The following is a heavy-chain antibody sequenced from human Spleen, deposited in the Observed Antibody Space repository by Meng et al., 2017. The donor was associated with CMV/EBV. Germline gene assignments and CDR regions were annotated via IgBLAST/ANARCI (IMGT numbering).Heavy chain of an antibody. J-gene: IGHJ4*02. CDR1: GYTFTGYY. Sequence: KASGYTFTGYYMHWVRQAPGRGLEWMGWINPNSGGTKYAQTFQGRVTMTRDTSISTAYMDLSRLRSDDTAVYYCAREDITAAGNFDYWGQGTLVTVSS. D-gene: IGHD6-13*01. CDR2: INPNSGGT. CDR3: AREDITAAGNFDY. V-gene: IGHV1-2*02.